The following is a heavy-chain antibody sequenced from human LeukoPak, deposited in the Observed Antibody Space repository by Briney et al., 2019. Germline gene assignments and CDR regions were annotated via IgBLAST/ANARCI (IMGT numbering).Heavy chain of an antibody. CDR3: ARSDIVVVVAPVDY. Sequence: GGSLRLSCAASGFTFSSYSMNWVRQAPGKGLEWVSSISSSSSYIDYADSVKGRFTISRDNAKNSLYLQMNIMRAEDTAVYYCARSDIVVVVAPVDYWGQGTLVTVSS. D-gene: IGHD2-15*01. J-gene: IGHJ4*02. V-gene: IGHV3-21*01. CDR2: ISSSSSYI. CDR1: GFTFSSYS.